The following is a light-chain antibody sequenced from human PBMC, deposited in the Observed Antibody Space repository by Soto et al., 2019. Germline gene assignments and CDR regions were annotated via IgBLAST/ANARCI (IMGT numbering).Light chain of an antibody. Sequence: QSVLMQPPSVSAAPGQKVTISCSGSSSNIGNNYVSWYQQLPGTAPKLLIYDNNKRPSGIPDRFSGSRSGTSATLGITGLQTGDEADYYCGTWDSSLSALYVFGTGTKLTVL. J-gene: IGLJ1*01. CDR3: GTWDSSLSALYV. CDR1: SSNIGNNY. V-gene: IGLV1-51*01. CDR2: DNN.